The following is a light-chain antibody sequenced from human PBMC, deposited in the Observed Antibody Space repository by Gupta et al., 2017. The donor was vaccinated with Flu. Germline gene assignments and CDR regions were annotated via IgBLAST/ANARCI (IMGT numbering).Light chain of an antibody. Sequence: QSALTQPASVSGSPGQSITLSCTGTSSDIGGYNYVSWYRQHPGQAPQLLIYDVTNRPLGVSDRFSGSKSGNTASLTISGLQAEDEATYYCRSYRRSSTWVFGAGTKVTV. CDR1: SSDIGGYNY. CDR2: DVT. V-gene: IGLV2-14*03. CDR3: RSYRRSSTWV. J-gene: IGLJ3*02.